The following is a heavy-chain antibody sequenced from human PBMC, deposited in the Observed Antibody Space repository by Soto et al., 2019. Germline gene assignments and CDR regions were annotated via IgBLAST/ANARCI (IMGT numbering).Heavy chain of an antibody. CDR1: GYTFTNYY. J-gene: IGHJ6*02. V-gene: IGHV1-46*01. CDR2: INPTGGST. D-gene: IGHD6-6*01. Sequence: ASLKLSCKASGYTFTNYYIHWVRKNHEQGLEWMGIINPTGGSTNYAQKFQGRVTLTMDTSTSTVYMELSSLRFEDTAVYYCARAGESSSTEEIYYYYGMDVWGQGTTVTVSS. CDR3: ARAGESSSTEEIYYYYGMDV.